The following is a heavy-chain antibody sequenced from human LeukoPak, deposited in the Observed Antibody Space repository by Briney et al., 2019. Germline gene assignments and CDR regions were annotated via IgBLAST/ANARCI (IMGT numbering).Heavy chain of an antibody. CDR1: GYTFTGYY. CDR2: INPNSGGT. Sequence: ASVKVSCKASGYTFTGYYMHWVRQAPGQGLEWMGRINPNSGGTNYAQKFQGRVTMTRDTSISTAYMELSRRRSDDTAVYYCARDLRAAAGIRAFDIWGQGTMVTVSS. CDR3: ARDLRAAAGIRAFDI. J-gene: IGHJ3*02. V-gene: IGHV1-2*06. D-gene: IGHD6-13*01.